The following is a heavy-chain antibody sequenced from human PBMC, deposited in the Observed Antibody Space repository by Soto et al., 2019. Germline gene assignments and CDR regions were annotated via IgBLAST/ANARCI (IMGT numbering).Heavy chain of an antibody. CDR3: AKDLDFSSGFYYGMDV. J-gene: IGHJ6*02. D-gene: IGHD6-19*01. CDR2: ISGSGGST. V-gene: IGHV3-23*01. Sequence: GGSLRLSCAASGFTFSSCAMSWVRQAPGKGLEWVSAISGSGGSTYYADSVKGRFTISRDNSKNTLYLQMNSLRAEDTAVYYCAKDLDFSSGFYYGMDVWGQGTTVTVSS. CDR1: GFTFSSCA.